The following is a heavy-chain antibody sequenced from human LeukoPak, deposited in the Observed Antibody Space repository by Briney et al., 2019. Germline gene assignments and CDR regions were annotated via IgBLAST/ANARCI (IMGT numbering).Heavy chain of an antibody. CDR2: IYHSGST. CDR1: GGSISSGGYS. Sequence: PSETLSLTCAVSGGSISSGGYSWSWIRQPPGKGLEWIGYIYHSGSTYYNPSLKSRVTISVDRSKSQFSLKLSSVTAADTAVYYCARGTMIVAYGMDVWGQGTTVTVSS. V-gene: IGHV4-30-2*01. CDR3: ARGTMIVAYGMDV. J-gene: IGHJ6*02. D-gene: IGHD3-22*01.